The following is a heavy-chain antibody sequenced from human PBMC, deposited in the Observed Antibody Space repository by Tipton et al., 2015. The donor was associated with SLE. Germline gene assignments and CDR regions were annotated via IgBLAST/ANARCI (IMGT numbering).Heavy chain of an antibody. V-gene: IGHV3-21*01. Sequence: GSLRLSCAASGFTFSSYRMNWVRQAPGKGLEWVSSISSSSNFIYYGDSMKGRFTISRDNAKDSLYLQMNSLRAEDTAIYYCATGDVGAFDYWGQGTLVTVSS. D-gene: IGHD7-27*01. CDR3: ATGDVGAFDY. CDR1: GFTFSSYR. J-gene: IGHJ4*02. CDR2: ISSSSNFI.